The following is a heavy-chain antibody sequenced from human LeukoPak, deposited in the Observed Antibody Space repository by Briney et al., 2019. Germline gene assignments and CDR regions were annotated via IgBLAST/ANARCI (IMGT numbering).Heavy chain of an antibody. V-gene: IGHV4-4*02. CDR2: IYHSGST. CDR1: GVSISSSNW. D-gene: IGHD3-10*01. CDR3: ARATYYGSGSSDY. Sequence: AETLSLTCAVSGVSISSSNWWSWVRQPPGKGLGGIGEIYHSGSTNYNPSLKSRVTISVDKSKNQFSLKLSSVTAADTAVYYCARATYYGSGSSDYWGQGTLVTVSS. J-gene: IGHJ4*02.